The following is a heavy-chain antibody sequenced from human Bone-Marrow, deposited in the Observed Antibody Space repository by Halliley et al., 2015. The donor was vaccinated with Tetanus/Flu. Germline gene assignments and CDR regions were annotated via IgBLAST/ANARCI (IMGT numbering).Heavy chain of an antibody. CDR3: ARVGRRGDYNYFY. D-gene: IGHD4-17*01. Sequence: LGWIGYIYDSGVSTYNPPLNSRVAISVDTSKNQFSLRLTSVTPADTAVYYCARVGRRGDYNYFYWGQGTLVTVSP. V-gene: IGHV4-59*01. J-gene: IGHJ1*01. CDR2: IYDSGVS.